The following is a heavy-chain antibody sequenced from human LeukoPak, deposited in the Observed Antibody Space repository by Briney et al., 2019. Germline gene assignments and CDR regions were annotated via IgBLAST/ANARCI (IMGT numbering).Heavy chain of an antibody. CDR2: ISYDGSNK. CDR3: ARDLSGSGSYYNWFDP. D-gene: IGHD3-10*01. J-gene: IGHJ5*02. CDR1: GFTFSSYA. Sequence: QTGRSLRHSCAASGFTFSSYAMHWVRQAPGKGLEWVAVISYDGSNKYYADSVKGRFTISRDNSKNTLYLQMNSLRAEDTAVYYCARDLSGSGSYYNWFDPWGQGTLVTVSS. V-gene: IGHV3-30*04.